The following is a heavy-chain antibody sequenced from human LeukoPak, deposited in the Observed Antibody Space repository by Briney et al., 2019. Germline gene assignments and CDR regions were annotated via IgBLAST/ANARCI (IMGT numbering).Heavy chain of an antibody. Sequence: SETLSLTCTVSGGSISSYYWSWVRQPAGKGLEWLGRIYTSGSTDYNPSLKSRVTMSVDTSKNQISLKLSSVTAADTAVYYCARWTRCGGDCYWLDYWGQGTLVTVSS. CDR1: GGSISSYY. V-gene: IGHV4-4*07. CDR2: IYTSGST. CDR3: ARWTRCGGDCYWLDY. J-gene: IGHJ4*02. D-gene: IGHD2-21*02.